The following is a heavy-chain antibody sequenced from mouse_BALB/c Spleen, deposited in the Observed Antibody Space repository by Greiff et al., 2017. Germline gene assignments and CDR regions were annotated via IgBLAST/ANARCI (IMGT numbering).Heavy chain of an antibody. Sequence: VQLQESGAELVRPGSSVKISCKASGYAFSSYWMNWVKQRPGQGLEWIGQIYPGDGDTNYNGKFKGKATLTADKSSSTAYMQLSSLTSEDSAVYFCARSGGLRRGDYWGQGTTLTVSS. V-gene: IGHV1-80*01. CDR2: IYPGDGDT. CDR3: ARSGGLRRGDY. J-gene: IGHJ2*01. D-gene: IGHD2-4*01. CDR1: GYAFSSYW.